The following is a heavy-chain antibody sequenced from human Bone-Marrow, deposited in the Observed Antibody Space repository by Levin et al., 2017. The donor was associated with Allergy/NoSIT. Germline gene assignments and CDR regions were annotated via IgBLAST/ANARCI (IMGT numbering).Heavy chain of an antibody. V-gene: IGHV3-33*01. D-gene: IGHD6-13*01. CDR2: IWHDGSKQ. Sequence: GGSLRLSCEGSGFTFSNFGMHWVRQTPGKGLEWVALIWHDGSKQYYGDSVKGRLTISRDNSKNTLYLQMSRLRAEDTALYFCARDQLTYLYDKCGFQQQERYFDLWARGTLVTVSS. J-gene: IGHJ2*01. CDR3: ARDQLTYLYDKCGFQQQERYFDL. CDR1: GFTFSNFG.